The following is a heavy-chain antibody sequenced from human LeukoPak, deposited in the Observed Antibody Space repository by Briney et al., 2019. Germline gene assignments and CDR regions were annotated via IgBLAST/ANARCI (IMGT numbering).Heavy chain of an antibody. Sequence: SETLSLTCTVSGGSISSSSYYWGWIRQPPGKGLEWIGSIYYSGSTYYNPSLKSRVTISVDTSKNQFSLKLSSVTAADTAVYYCARDYTLDVWGQGTTVTVSS. CDR2: IYYSGST. J-gene: IGHJ6*02. CDR3: ARDYTLDV. CDR1: GGSISSSSYY. V-gene: IGHV4-39*02.